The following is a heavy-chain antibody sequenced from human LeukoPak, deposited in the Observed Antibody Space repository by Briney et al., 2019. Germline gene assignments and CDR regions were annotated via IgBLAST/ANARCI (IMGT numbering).Heavy chain of an antibody. CDR3: ARKTYCDILIDC. D-gene: IGHD3-9*01. J-gene: IGHJ4*02. CDR2: IYHSGST. Sequence: PSETLSLTCAVSGGSISTTHWWSWLRQPPGKGLEWIGEIYHSGSTNYNPSLKSRVTISVDKSKNHFSPKLISVTAADTAVYYCARKTYCDILIDCWGQGTLVTVSS. V-gene: IGHV4-4*02. CDR1: GGSISTTHW.